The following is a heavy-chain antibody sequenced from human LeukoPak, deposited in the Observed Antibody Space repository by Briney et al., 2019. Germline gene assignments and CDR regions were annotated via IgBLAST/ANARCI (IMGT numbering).Heavy chain of an antibody. J-gene: IGHJ4*02. Sequence: KPGGSLRLSCAASGFTFSNTNMNWVRQAPGKGLKWVSFISASSNYIYYADSVKGRFTISRDNAQNSLYLQMNSLRAEDTAVYFCARDDWNDYWGQGTLVTVSS. CDR1: GFTFSNTN. CDR2: ISASSNYI. D-gene: IGHD1-1*01. V-gene: IGHV3-21*06. CDR3: ARDDWNDY.